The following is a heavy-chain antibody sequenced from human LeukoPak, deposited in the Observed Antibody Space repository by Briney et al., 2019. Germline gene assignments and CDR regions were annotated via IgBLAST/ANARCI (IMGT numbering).Heavy chain of an antibody. CDR2: IYYSGST. CDR3: ARGHYDILTGESYYFDY. D-gene: IGHD3-9*01. J-gene: IGHJ4*02. CDR1: GGSISSYY. Sequence: SETLSLTCTVSGGSISSYYWSWIRQPPGRGLEWIGYIYYSGSTNYNPSLKSRVTISVDTSKNQFSLKLSSVTAADTAVYYWARGHYDILTGESYYFDYWGQGTLVTVSS. V-gene: IGHV4-59*01.